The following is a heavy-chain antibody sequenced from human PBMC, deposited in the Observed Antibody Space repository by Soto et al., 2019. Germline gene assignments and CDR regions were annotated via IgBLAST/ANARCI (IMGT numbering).Heavy chain of an antibody. CDR3: ARHSSGYFAY. Sequence: QVQLVQSGAEVKKAGASVKVSCKASGYTFTSYGISWLRQAPGQGLEWMGWISAYNGNTNSAQKLQGGVTMTRGTSTSTAYMQLRSMRSDDTVVYYCARHSSGYFAYCGREALLTVSS. CDR1: GYTFTSYG. D-gene: IGHD3-22*01. J-gene: IGHJ4*02. V-gene: IGHV1-18*01. CDR2: ISAYNGNT.